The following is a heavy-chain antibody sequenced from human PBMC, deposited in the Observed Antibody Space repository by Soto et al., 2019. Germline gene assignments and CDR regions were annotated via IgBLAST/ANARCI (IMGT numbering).Heavy chain of an antibody. V-gene: IGHV3-66*01. CDR2: IYSGGST. Sequence: EVQLVEPGGGLVQPGGSLRLSCAASGFTVSSNYMSWVRQAPGKGLEWVSVIYSGGSTYYADSVKGRFTISRDNSKNTLYLQMNSLRAEDTAVYYCARGWVTMIVGGFDYWGQGTLVTVSS. J-gene: IGHJ4*02. CDR1: GFTVSSNY. CDR3: ARGWVTMIVGGFDY. D-gene: IGHD3-22*01.